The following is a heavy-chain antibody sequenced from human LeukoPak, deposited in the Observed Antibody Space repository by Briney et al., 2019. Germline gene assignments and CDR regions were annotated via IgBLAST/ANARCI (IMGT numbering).Heavy chain of an antibody. V-gene: IGHV3-53*01. D-gene: IGHD1-1*01. CDR2: IYSGGST. Sequence: GGSLRLSCAASGFTVSSNYMSWVRQAPGKGLEWVSVIYSGGSTYYADSVKGRFTISRDNSKNTLYLQMNSLRAEDTAVYYCARYNWDPYYFDYWGQGTLVTVSS. CDR3: ARYNWDPYYFDY. CDR1: GFTVSSNY. J-gene: IGHJ4*02.